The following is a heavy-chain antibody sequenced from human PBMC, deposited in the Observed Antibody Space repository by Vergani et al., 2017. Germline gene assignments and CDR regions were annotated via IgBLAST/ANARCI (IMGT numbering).Heavy chain of an antibody. CDR1: GFTFSSYE. D-gene: IGHD4-23*01. V-gene: IGHV3-48*03. J-gene: IGHJ2*01. Sequence: EVQLVESGGGLVQPGGSLRLSCAASGFTFSSYEMNWVRQAPGKGLEWVSYISSSGSTIYYADSVKGRFTISRDNAKNSLYLQMNSLRAEDTAVYYCARLPTYGGNSLSPLPDWYFDLWGRGTLVTVSS. CDR3: ARLPTYGGNSLSPLPDWYFDL. CDR2: ISSSGSTI.